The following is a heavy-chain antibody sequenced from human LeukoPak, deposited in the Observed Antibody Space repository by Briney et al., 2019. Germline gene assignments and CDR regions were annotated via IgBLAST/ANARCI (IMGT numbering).Heavy chain of an antibody. D-gene: IGHD3-22*01. CDR2: IYYSGRT. V-gene: IGHV4-39*07. J-gene: IGHJ6*03. CDR1: GGSISSSSYY. Sequence: SETLSLTCTISGGSISSSSYYWGWIRQPPGKGLEWIGSIYYSGRTYYNPSLKSRVTISVDTSKNEFSLKLSSVTAADTAVYYCARDTAGGYYDSSGFSSYYYMDVWGKGTTVTVSS. CDR3: ARDTAGGYYDSSGFSSYYYMDV.